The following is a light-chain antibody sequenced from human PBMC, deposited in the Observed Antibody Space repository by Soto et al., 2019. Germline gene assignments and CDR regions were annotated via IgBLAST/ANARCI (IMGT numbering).Light chain of an antibody. CDR2: GAS. Sequence: EIVLTQSPGTLSLSPGERATLSCRASQSVSSSYLAWYQQKPGQAPRLLIYGASSRATGIPDRFSGSGSGTHFTLTISGLEPEDFAVYYCQQYGTSPRTFGQGTKVEI. CDR3: QQYGTSPRT. J-gene: IGKJ1*01. CDR1: QSVSSSY. V-gene: IGKV3-20*01.